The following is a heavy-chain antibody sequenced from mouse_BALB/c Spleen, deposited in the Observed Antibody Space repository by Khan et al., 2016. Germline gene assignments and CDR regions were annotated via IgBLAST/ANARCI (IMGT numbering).Heavy chain of an antibody. D-gene: IGHD1-1*01. CDR2: INTNTGEP. CDR1: GYTFTNYG. Sequence: QIQLVQSGPELKKPGETVKISCKASGYTFTNYGMNWVKQAPGKGLKWMGWINTNTGEPTYAEEFKGRFAFSLETSASTAYLQINNLKNEDTATYFCADNYYGSDWFDYWGRGTLVTVSA. J-gene: IGHJ3*01. CDR3: ADNYYGSDWFDY. V-gene: IGHV9-3*02.